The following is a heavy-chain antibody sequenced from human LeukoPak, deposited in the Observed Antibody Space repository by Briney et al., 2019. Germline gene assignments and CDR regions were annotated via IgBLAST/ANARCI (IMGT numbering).Heavy chain of an antibody. CDR2: ITSSGDRT. V-gene: IGHV3-23*01. Sequence: GGSLRLSCAASGFTFSSYVMNWVRQAPGKGLEWVSSITSSGDRTYYADSVKGRFTISRDNSKNTLHLQMNSLKVEDTAVYYCARDEAEGAVAGRGYFDYWGQGTLVTVSS. D-gene: IGHD6-19*01. CDR3: ARDEAEGAVAGRGYFDY. J-gene: IGHJ4*02. CDR1: GFTFSSYV.